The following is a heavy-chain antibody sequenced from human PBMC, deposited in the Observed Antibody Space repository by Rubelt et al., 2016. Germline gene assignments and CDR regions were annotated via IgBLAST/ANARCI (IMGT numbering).Heavy chain of an antibody. J-gene: IGHJ4*02. CDR3: ARQEACSGDSCYPPRN. Sequence: QVQLQQWGAGLLKPSETLSLTCAVYGGSFSGYYWNWIRQPPGEGLEWIGDINHSGYTNYNPSLGSRVTISVDTSKNQFSRKLRSVTGADTAVYYCARQEACSGDSCYPPRNWGQGTLVTVSS. V-gene: IGHV4-34*01. D-gene: IGHD2-15*01. CDR2: INHSGYT. CDR1: GGSFSGYY.